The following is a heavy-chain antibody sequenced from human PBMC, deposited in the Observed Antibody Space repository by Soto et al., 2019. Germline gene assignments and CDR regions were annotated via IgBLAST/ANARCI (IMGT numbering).Heavy chain of an antibody. Sequence: EGSLRLSCAASGFTFSVHYMDWVRQAPGKGLEWVGRTRNKANSYTPDYAASVKGRFTISRDDSKNSLYLQMNSLKTEDTAVYHCARGPIRFGAQYSYYDMDVWGQGTTVTVSS. CDR1: GFTFSVHY. CDR2: TRNKANSYTP. D-gene: IGHD3-10*01. J-gene: IGHJ6*02. CDR3: ARGPIRFGAQYSYYDMDV. V-gene: IGHV3-72*01.